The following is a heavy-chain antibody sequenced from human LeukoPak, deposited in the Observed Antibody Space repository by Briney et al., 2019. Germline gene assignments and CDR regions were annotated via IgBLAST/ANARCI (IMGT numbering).Heavy chain of an antibody. V-gene: IGHV3-74*01. CDR1: GVTFSSYS. Sequence: GRSLRLSCAASGVTFSSYSMHWVRQAPGKGLEWVSRIDSDGGTTNYADSVKGRFTISRDNAKNTLYLQMNSLTAEDTAVYYCTSDTVDRALGIDYWGQGTLVTVSS. J-gene: IGHJ4*02. D-gene: IGHD5-18*01. CDR2: IDSDGGTT. CDR3: TSDTVDRALGIDY.